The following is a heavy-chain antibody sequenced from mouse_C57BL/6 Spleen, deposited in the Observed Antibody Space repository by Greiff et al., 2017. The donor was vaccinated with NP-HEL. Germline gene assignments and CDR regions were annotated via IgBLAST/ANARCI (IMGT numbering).Heavy chain of an antibody. CDR3: ARGYDYDGVAY. D-gene: IGHD2-4*01. Sequence: QVHVKQPGAELVRPGSSVKLSCKASGYTFTSYWMHWVKQRPIQGLEWIGNIDPSDSETHYNQKFKDKATLTVDKSSSPAYMQLSSLTSEDAAVYYCARGYDYDGVAYWGQGTLVTVSA. CDR2: IDPSDSET. CDR1: GYTFTSYW. J-gene: IGHJ3*01. V-gene: IGHV1-52*01.